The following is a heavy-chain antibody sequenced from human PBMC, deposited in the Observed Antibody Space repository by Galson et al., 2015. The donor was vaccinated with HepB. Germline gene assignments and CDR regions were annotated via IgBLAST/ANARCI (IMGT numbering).Heavy chain of an antibody. D-gene: IGHD2-2*01. CDR3: AREGPGYCSSTSCREDRVFDY. Sequence: SLRLSCAASGFTFSSYAMHWVRQAPGKGLEWVAVISYDGSNKYYADSVKGRFTISRDNSKNTLYLQMNSLRAEDTAVYYCAREGPGYCSSTSCREDRVFDYWGQGTLVTVSS. V-gene: IGHV3-30*04. CDR1: GFTFSSYA. J-gene: IGHJ4*02. CDR2: ISYDGSNK.